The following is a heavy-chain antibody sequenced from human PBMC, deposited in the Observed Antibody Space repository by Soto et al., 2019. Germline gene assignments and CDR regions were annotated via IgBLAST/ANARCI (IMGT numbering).Heavy chain of an antibody. Sequence: PGGSLRLSCSASGFTFSSYAMHWVRQAPGKGLEYVSAISSNGGSTYYADSVKGRFTISRDNSKNTLYLQMSSLRAEDTAVYYCVKVSNQWTYSGSYHFDYWGQGTLVTVSS. CDR3: VKVSNQWTYSGSYHFDY. CDR2: ISSNGGST. CDR1: GFTFSSYA. D-gene: IGHD1-26*01. V-gene: IGHV3-64D*06. J-gene: IGHJ4*02.